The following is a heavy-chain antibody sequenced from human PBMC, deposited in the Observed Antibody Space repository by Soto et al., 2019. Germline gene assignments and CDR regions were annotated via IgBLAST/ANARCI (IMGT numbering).Heavy chain of an antibody. CDR2: IYYSGST. D-gene: IGHD2-15*01. Sequence: QVQLQESGPGLVKPSQTLSLTCTVSGGSISSGGYYWSWIRQHPGKGLEWIGYIYYSGSTYYNPSLKSRVTISVDTSKNQFSLKLSSVTAADTAVYYCARDKSAIAWSYFDYWGQGTLVTVSS. CDR1: GGSISSGGYY. CDR3: ARDKSAIAWSYFDY. V-gene: IGHV4-31*03. J-gene: IGHJ4*02.